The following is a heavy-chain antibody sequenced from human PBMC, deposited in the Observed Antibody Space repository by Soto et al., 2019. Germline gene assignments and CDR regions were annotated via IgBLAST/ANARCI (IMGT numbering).Heavy chain of an antibody. Sequence: LSLTCVVSGASVSSGSDFWSWIRQPPGKGLEWLGYMYYSGSTKYNPSLKSRVTISADTSKNQFSLKLFSVTAADTARYYCARATGYSSTWYDSWGQGIQVTVSS. D-gene: IGHD6-13*01. CDR1: GASVSSGSDF. J-gene: IGHJ5*01. V-gene: IGHV4-61*01. CDR2: MYYSGST. CDR3: ARATGYSSTWYDS.